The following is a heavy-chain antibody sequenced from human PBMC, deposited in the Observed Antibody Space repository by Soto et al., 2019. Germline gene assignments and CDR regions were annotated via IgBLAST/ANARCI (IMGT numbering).Heavy chain of an antibody. V-gene: IGHV3-13*01. CDR2: IGSGGDT. Sequence: EVELVESGGGLVQPGGSLRLSCAASGFTLSTDDIHWVRQATGEGLAWISGIGSGGDTHYADSVKGRFIISREDGKNSLYPQMNNLRVGDTAVYYCTRKTPPTGMEVWGQGATVTVSS. CDR3: TRKTPPTGMEV. D-gene: IGHD3-9*01. CDR1: GFTLSTDD. J-gene: IGHJ6*02.